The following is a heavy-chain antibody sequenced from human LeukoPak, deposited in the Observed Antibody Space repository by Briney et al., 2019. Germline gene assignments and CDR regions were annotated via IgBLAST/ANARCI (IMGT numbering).Heavy chain of an antibody. CDR3: AKDKWDFWSANPRYFDF. D-gene: IGHD3-3*01. CDR2: ISGSGGNT. J-gene: IGHJ2*01. Sequence: GGSLRLSCAASGFTFSAYAMSWVRQAPGKGLEWVSAISGSGGNTYYADSVEGRFTVSRDNSKNTLFLQMDYLRAEDTAIYYCAKDKWDFWSANPRYFDFWGRGSLVTVSS. V-gene: IGHV3-23*01. CDR1: GFTFSAYA.